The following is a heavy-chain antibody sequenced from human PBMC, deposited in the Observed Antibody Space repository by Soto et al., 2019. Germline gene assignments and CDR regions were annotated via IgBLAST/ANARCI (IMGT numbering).Heavy chain of an antibody. CDR2: ISYDGSNK. CDR1: GFTFSSYG. CDR3: AKDPGYYDSSGSLDY. Sequence: GGSLRLSCAASGFTFSSYGMHWVRQAPGKGLEWVAVISYDGSNKYYADSVKGRFTISRDNSKNTLYLQMNSLRAEDTAVYYCAKDPGYYDSSGSLDYWGQGTLVTVS. V-gene: IGHV3-30*18. D-gene: IGHD3-22*01. J-gene: IGHJ4*02.